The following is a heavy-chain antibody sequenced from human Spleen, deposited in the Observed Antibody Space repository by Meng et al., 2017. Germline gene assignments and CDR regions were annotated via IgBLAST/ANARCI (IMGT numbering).Heavy chain of an antibody. Sequence: ESLKISCAGSGFTFSNHAMSWVRQAPGKGLEWVSAISGSGAHTYYADSVKGRFTISRDNSKSALYLQMNSLRVEDTALYYCARGVDTTRSFNAFDVWGQGTMVTVSS. CDR1: GFTFSNHA. J-gene: IGHJ3*01. V-gene: IGHV3-23*01. D-gene: IGHD1-26*01. CDR2: ISGSGAHT. CDR3: ARGVDTTRSFNAFDV.